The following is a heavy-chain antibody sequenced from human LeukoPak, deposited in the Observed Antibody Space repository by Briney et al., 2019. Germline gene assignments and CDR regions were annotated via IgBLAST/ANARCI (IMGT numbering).Heavy chain of an antibody. CDR3: AKEYSGSFSPFPSYFDY. D-gene: IGHD1-26*01. CDR1: GFTFRTYG. V-gene: IGHV3-23*01. J-gene: IGHJ4*02. CDR2: ISASGGAT. Sequence: GGSLRLSCAASGFTFRTYGMSWVRQAPGKGLEWVSGISASGGATYYADSVRGRFTVSRDNSKNTLYLQMNSLRAEDTAVYYCAKEYSGSFSPFPSYFDYWGQGTLVTVSS.